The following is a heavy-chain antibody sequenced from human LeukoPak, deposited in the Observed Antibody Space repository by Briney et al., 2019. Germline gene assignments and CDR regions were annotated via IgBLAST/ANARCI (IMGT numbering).Heavy chain of an antibody. V-gene: IGHV3-23*01. Sequence: PGGSLRLSCAAPGFTFSSYAMSWVRQAPGKGLEWVSAISGSGGSTYYADSVKGRFTISRDNSKNTLYLQMNSLRAEDTAVYYCAKGAGYSYGYLASAYFDYWGQGTLVTVSS. CDR2: ISGSGGST. J-gene: IGHJ4*02. CDR3: AKGAGYSYGYLASAYFDY. CDR1: GFTFSSYA. D-gene: IGHD5-18*01.